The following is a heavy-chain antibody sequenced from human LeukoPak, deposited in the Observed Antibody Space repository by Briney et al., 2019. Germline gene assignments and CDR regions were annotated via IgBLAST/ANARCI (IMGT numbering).Heavy chain of an antibody. V-gene: IGHV1-69*06. CDR2: IIPIFGTA. Sequence: SVTVSCKASGGTFSSYASSWVRQAPGQGLEWMGGIIPIFGTANYAQKFQGRVTITADKSTSTAYMELSSLRSEDTAVYYCAREPNYDFWSGYRRAFDIWGQGTMVTVSS. D-gene: IGHD3-3*01. J-gene: IGHJ3*02. CDR1: GGTFSSYA. CDR3: AREPNYDFWSGYRRAFDI.